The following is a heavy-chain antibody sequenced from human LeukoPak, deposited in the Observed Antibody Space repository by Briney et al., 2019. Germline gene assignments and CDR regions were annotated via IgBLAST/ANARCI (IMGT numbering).Heavy chain of an antibody. V-gene: IGHV1-2*02. CDR2: INPNSGGT. J-gene: IGHJ4*02. D-gene: IGHD1-1*01. CDR1: GYTFTSYY. CDR3: ASTTGLDD. Sequence: ASVKVSCKASGYTFTSYYMHWVRQAPGQGLEWMGWINPNSGGTNYAQRFQGRVTMTRDTSSSTAYMELSRLRSDDTAMFYCASTTGLDDWGQGTLVTVSS.